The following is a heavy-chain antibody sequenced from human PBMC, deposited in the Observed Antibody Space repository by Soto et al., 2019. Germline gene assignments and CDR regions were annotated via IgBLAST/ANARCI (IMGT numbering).Heavy chain of an antibody. J-gene: IGHJ5*02. Sequence: PSEILCLTCTVSGGSISSGDYCWSWIRQPPGKGLEWIGYIYYSGSTYYNPSLKSRVTISVDTSKNQFSLKLSSVTAADTAVYYCARAKARWFGELLYNWFDPWGQGTLVTVS. V-gene: IGHV4-30-4*01. D-gene: IGHD3-10*01. CDR3: ARAKARWFGELLYNWFDP. CDR1: GGSISSGDYC. CDR2: IYYSGST.